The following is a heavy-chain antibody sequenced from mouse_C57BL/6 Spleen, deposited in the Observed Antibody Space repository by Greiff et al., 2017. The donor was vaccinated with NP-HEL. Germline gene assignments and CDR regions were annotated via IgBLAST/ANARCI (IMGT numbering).Heavy chain of an antibody. Sequence: EVQRVESGGGLVKPGGSLKLSCAASGFTFSSYAMSWVRQTPEKRLEWVATISDGGSYTYYPDNVKGRFTISRDNAKNNLYLQMSHLKSEDTAMYYCARDTGNWDGGYFDDWGQGTTLTVSS. CDR2: ISDGGSYT. D-gene: IGHD4-1*01. CDR3: ARDTGNWDGGYFDD. J-gene: IGHJ2*01. CDR1: GFTFSSYA. V-gene: IGHV5-4*01.